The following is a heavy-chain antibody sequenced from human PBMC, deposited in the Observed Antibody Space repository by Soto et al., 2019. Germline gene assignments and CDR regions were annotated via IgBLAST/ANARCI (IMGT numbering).Heavy chain of an antibody. J-gene: IGHJ6*03. D-gene: IGHD3-16*01. CDR1: GFTFSDYY. Sequence: GGSLRLSCAASGFTFSDYYMSWIRQAPGKGLEWVSYISSSGSTIYYADSVKGRFTISRDNAKNSLYLQMNSLRAEDTAVYYCARKRRAFYVFGGAPGSYYYYYRDVWGKGTRFTVPS. CDR2: ISSSGSTI. V-gene: IGHV3-11*01. CDR3: ARKRRAFYVFGGAPGSYYYYYRDV.